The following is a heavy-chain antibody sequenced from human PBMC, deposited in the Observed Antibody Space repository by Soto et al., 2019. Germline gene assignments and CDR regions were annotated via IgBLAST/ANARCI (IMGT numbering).Heavy chain of an antibody. J-gene: IGHJ4*02. Sequence: QVQLVESGGGVVQPGRSLRLSCAASGFTFSSYAMHWVRQAPGKGLEWVAVISYDGSNKYYADSVKGRFTISRDNSKNTLYLQMNSLRAEDTAVYYCASGGGVVAMGGFHYWGQRTLVTVSS. CDR3: ASGGGVVAMGGFHY. CDR1: GFTFSSYA. CDR2: ISYDGSNK. V-gene: IGHV3-30-3*01. D-gene: IGHD3-16*01.